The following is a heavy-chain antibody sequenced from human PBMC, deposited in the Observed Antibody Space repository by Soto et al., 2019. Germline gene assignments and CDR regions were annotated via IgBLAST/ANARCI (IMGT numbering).Heavy chain of an antibody. D-gene: IGHD2-15*01. J-gene: IGHJ4*02. V-gene: IGHV4-39*01. CDR3: ARLRSRHLVDV. CDR1: GSSINISGYY. Sequence: KPSETLSLTCTVSGSSINISGYYWGCIRQPPGKGLEWIGSMFYGVSTYYNPSLKSRVTVSVDTSKNQFSLNLRSVTAADTAVYYCARLRSRHLVDVWGQGTLVTVSS. CDR2: MFYGVST.